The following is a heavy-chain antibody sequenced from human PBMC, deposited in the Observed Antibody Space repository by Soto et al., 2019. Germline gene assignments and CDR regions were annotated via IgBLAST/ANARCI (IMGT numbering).Heavy chain of an antibody. V-gene: IGHV3-23*01. CDR1: GFTFTSYA. CDR2: ISGSGGST. J-gene: IGHJ4*02. CDR3: VRDHYDILTGYHYHFDY. Sequence: GGSLRLCCAASGFTFTSYAMSWVRPAPGKGLEWVSAISGSGGSTYYTDSVKGRFTISRDNSKNTLYLQMNSLRVEDTAVYYCVRDHYDILTGYHYHFDYWGQGTLVTVSS. D-gene: IGHD3-9*01.